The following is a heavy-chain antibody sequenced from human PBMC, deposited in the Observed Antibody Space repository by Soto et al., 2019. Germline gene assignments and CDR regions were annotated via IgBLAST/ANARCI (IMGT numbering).Heavy chain of an antibody. CDR1: GFSISSYY. J-gene: IGHJ4*02. CDR2: IYYSGST. V-gene: IGHV4-59*01. Sequence: PSETLSLTCTVSGFSISSYYWSWIRQPPGKGLEWIGYIYYSGSTNYNPSLKSRVTISVDTSKNQFSLKLSSVTAADTAVYYCARAPYYYDSSGYLYYFDYWGQGTLVTVSS. D-gene: IGHD3-22*01. CDR3: ARAPYYYDSSGYLYYFDY.